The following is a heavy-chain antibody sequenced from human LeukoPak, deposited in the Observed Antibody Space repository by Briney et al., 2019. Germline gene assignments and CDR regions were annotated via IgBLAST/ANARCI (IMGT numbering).Heavy chain of an antibody. D-gene: IGHD6-13*01. CDR1: GGTFISYA. CDR2: IIPIFGTA. J-gene: IGHJ3*02. CDR3: ARDSSSSSAFDI. Sequence: SXKVSCKASGGTFISYAISWVRQAPGQGLEWMGGIIPIFGTANYAQKFQGRVTITADESTSTAYMELGSLRSEDTAVYYCARDSSSSSAFDIWGQGTMVTVSS. V-gene: IGHV1-69*01.